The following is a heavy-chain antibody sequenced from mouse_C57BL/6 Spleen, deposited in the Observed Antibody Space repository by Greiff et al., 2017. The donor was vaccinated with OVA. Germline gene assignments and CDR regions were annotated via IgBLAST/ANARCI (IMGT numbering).Heavy chain of an antibody. D-gene: IGHD3-2*02. V-gene: IGHV1-15*01. CDR2: IDPETGGT. CDR3: TREGSSGYYYFDY. Sequence: QVQLKESGAELVRPGASVTLSCKASGYTFTDYEMHWVKQTPVHGLEWIGAIDPETGGTAYNQKFKGKAILTADKSSSTAYMELRSLSSEDSAVYYCTREGSSGYYYFDYWGQGATLTVSS. CDR1: GYTFTDYE. J-gene: IGHJ2*01.